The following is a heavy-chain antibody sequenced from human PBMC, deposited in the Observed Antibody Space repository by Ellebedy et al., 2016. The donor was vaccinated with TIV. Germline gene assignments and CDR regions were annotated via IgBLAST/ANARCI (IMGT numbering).Heavy chain of an antibody. CDR3: ARAGSGWYEMDH. J-gene: IGHJ4*02. CDR1: GYTFTGYY. Sequence: ASVKVSCKASGYTFTGYYIHWVRQAPGQGLEWMGWINLKSGGTNYVQTFHGRVTMTRDTSISTANLDLSSLRLDDTAVYYCARAGSGWYEMDHWGQGTLVTVSS. CDR2: INLKSGGT. V-gene: IGHV1-2*02. D-gene: IGHD6-19*01.